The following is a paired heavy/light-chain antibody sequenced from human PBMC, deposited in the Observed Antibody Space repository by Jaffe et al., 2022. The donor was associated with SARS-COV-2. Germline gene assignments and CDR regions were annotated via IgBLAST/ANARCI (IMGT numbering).Heavy chain of an antibody. CDR1: GYTFTSFG. D-gene: IGHD4-17*01. Sequence: QVQLVQSGSEVKKPGASVKVSCKASGYTFTSFGVSWVRQAPGQGLEWMGWVSAYNTSRNYAQKVQDRVTMTSDTSTRTAYMELRNLTSDDTAVYYCARTTVTTLFDFWGQGTLVSVSS. V-gene: IGHV1-18*01. CDR2: VSAYNTSR. CDR3: ARTTVTTLFDF. J-gene: IGHJ4*02.
Light chain of an antibody. V-gene: IGKV3-15*01. CDR1: QSVSNN. J-gene: IGKJ5*01. CDR2: GPS. CDR3: QQYNNWPMT. Sequence: EIVMTQSPATLSVSPGERATLSCRASQSVSNNFAWYQQKPGQAPRLLIYGPSTRATGVPVRFSGSGSGTEFTLTISSLQSEDFAVYFCQQYNNWPMTFGQGTRLEIK.